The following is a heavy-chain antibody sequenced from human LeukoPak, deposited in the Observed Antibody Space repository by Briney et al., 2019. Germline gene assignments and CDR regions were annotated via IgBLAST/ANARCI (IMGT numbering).Heavy chain of an antibody. J-gene: IGHJ4*02. V-gene: IGHV4-39*01. D-gene: IGHD6-19*01. CDR3: ARQYSSGWTGENFDY. CDR2: IYYSGST. CDR1: GGSISSSSYY. Sequence: SETLSLTCTVYGGSISSSSYYWGWIRQPPGKGLEWIGSIYYSGSTYYNPSLKSRVTISVDTSKNQFSLKLSSVTAADTAVYYCARQYSSGWTGENFDYWGQGTLVTVSS.